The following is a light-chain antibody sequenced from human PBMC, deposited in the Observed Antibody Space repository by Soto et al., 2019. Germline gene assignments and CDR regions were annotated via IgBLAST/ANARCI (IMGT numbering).Light chain of an antibody. CDR1: QSISSW. Sequence: DIQMTQSPSTLSASVGDRVTITCRASQSISSWLAWYQQKPGKAPKLLIYDASSLESGVPSRFSGSGSGTAFTLTISSLQPDDFAYYYCQQYNSYSTFGQGTKLEIK. CDR3: QQYNSYST. J-gene: IGKJ2*01. V-gene: IGKV1-5*01. CDR2: DAS.